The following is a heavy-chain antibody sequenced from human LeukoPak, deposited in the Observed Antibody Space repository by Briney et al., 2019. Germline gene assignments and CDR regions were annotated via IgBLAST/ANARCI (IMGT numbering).Heavy chain of an antibody. CDR3: ARARRITIFGVVTGNAFDI. CDR2: IYYSGST. V-gene: IGHV4-39*01. D-gene: IGHD3-3*01. Sequence: SEPLSLTCTVSCGSISSSSYYWGWIRQPPGKGLEWIGRIYYSGSTYYNSSLKSRVTIYVDTSKNQFSLKLSSVTAADTAVYYCARARRITIFGVVTGNAFDIWGQGTMVTVSS. CDR1: CGSISSSSYY. J-gene: IGHJ3*02.